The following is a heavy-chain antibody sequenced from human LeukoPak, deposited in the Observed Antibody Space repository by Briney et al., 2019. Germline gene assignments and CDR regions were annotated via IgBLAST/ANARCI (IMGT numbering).Heavy chain of an antibody. V-gene: IGHV3-53*01. CDR2: IYSGGST. J-gene: IGHJ4*02. Sequence: GGSLRLSCAASGFTVSSNYMSWVRQAPGKGLEWVSVIYSGGSTYYADSVKGRFTISRDNSKNTLYLKMSSLRAEDTAVYYCARGLLFGELFSYWGQGTLVTVSS. D-gene: IGHD3-10*02. CDR1: GFTVSSNY. CDR3: ARGLLFGELFSY.